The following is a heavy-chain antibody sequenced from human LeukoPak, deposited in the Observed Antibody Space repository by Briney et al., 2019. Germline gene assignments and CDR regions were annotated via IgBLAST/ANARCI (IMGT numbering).Heavy chain of an antibody. V-gene: IGHV1-18*01. CDR2: ISAYNGNT. D-gene: IGHD3-22*01. Sequence: GASAKVSCKASGYTFTSYGISWVRQAPGQGLEWMGWISAYNGNTNYAQKLQGRVTMTTDTSTSTAYMELRSLRSDDTAVYYCARAPALYYYDSSGYDYWGQGTLVTASS. CDR3: ARAPALYYYDSSGYDY. J-gene: IGHJ4*02. CDR1: GYTFTSYG.